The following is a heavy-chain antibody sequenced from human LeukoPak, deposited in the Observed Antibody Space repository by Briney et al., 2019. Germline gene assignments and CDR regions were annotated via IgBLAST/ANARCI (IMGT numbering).Heavy chain of an antibody. CDR1: GGSISSSSYY. CDR3: ARPFGSLYYYDSSGYKDGNAFDI. V-gene: IGHV4-39*01. CDR2: IYYSGST. J-gene: IGHJ3*02. Sequence: PSETLSLTCTVSGGSISSSSYYWGWIRQPPGKGLEWFGSIYYSGSTYYNPSLKSRVTISVDTSKNQFSLKLSSVTAPDTAVYYCARPFGSLYYYDSSGYKDGNAFDIWGQGTMVTVSS. D-gene: IGHD3-22*01.